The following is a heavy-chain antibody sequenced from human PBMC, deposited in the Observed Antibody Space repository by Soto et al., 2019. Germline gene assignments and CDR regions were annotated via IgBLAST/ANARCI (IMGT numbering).Heavy chain of an antibody. CDR3: AREGMAVAGSFDY. CDR2: IYYTGIT. D-gene: IGHD6-19*01. Sequence: SETLSLTCTVSGGSLRGYYWSWIRQPPGKGLEWIGYIYYTGITDYNPSLKSRVTISVDTSKNQFSLKLSSVTAADPAVYYCAREGMAVAGSFDYWGQGTLVTVSS. CDR1: GGSLRGYY. J-gene: IGHJ4*02. V-gene: IGHV4-59*01.